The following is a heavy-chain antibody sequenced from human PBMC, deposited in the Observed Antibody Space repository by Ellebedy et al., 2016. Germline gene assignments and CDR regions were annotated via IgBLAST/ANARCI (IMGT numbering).Heavy chain of an antibody. Sequence: GGSLRLXXAASGFTFSDYYMSWIRQAPGKGLEWVSYISSSSSYTNYADSVKGRFTISRDNAKNSLYLQMNSLRAEDTALYYCAKEEGIAAAGYYFDYWGQGTLVTVSS. V-gene: IGHV3-11*05. CDR1: GFTFSDYY. CDR2: ISSSSSYT. J-gene: IGHJ4*02. D-gene: IGHD6-13*01. CDR3: AKEEGIAAAGYYFDY.